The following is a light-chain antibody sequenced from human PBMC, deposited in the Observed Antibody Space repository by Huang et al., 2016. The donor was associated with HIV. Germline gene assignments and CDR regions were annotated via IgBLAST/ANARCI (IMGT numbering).Light chain of an antibody. CDR1: QSVNSNY. CDR3: LQYGSSPPGT. Sequence: EIVLSQSPGTLSLSPGERASLSCRASQSVNSNYLAWYQQKPGQAPRLLIYGASTRATGIPDRFSGSGYGRDFTLTISRLEPEDFAVYYCLQYGSSPPGTFGQGTKLDIK. CDR2: GAS. J-gene: IGKJ2*01. V-gene: IGKV3-20*01.